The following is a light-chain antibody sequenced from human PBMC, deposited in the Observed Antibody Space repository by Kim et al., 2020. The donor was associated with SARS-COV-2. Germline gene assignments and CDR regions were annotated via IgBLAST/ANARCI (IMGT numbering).Light chain of an antibody. Sequence: ACVGDRNTITCRARQGIRNDLGWNQQNPGRAPKRLIYGASSLQSGVPSRFSGRGSGKEFTPTISSVQPEDFATYLCLQNSNYPITFGQGTRVEIK. V-gene: IGKV1-17*01. CDR3: LQNSNYPIT. J-gene: IGKJ5*01. CDR2: GAS. CDR1: QGIRND.